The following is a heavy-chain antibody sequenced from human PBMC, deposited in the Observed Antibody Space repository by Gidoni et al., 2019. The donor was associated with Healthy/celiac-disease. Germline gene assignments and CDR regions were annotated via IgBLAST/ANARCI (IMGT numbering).Heavy chain of an antibody. D-gene: IGHD3-10*01. J-gene: IGHJ3*02. V-gene: IGHV3-30*18. CDR1: GFTFSSYG. CDR3: AKSYGSGVGGAFDI. CDR2: ISYDGSNK. Sequence: QVQLVESGGGVVQPVRSLRLSCAASGFTFSSYGMHWVRQATGKGLEWVAVISYDGSNKYYADSVKGRFTISRDNSKNTLYLQMNRLRAEETAVYYCAKSYGSGVGGAFDIWGQGTMVTVSS.